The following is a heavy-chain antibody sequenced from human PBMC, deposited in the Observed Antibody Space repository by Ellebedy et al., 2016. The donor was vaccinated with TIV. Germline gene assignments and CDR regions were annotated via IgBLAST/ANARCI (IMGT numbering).Heavy chain of an antibody. V-gene: IGHV3-23*01. J-gene: IGHJ6*02. CDR2: ISGGGVST. CDR1: GFTFRSYG. Sequence: GGSLRLSXAASGFTFRSYGMSWVRQAPGKGLEWVSTISGGGVSTYYADSVKGRFSISRDNSRNMLHLQMNSLRVEDTALYYCAKDIKEAQWMDRHYLYYYGLDVWGQGTTVTVSS. CDR3: AKDIKEAQWMDRHYLYYYGLDV. D-gene: IGHD6-19*01.